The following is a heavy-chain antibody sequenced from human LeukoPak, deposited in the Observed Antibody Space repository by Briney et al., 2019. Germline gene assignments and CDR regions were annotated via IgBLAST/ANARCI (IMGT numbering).Heavy chain of an antibody. CDR2: INHSGST. J-gene: IGHJ4*02. V-gene: IGHV4-34*01. D-gene: IGHD6-13*01. CDR1: GGSFSGYY. Sequence: KPSETLSLTCAVYGGSFSGYYWSWIRQPPGKGLEWIGEINHSGSTNYNPSLKSRVTISVDTSKNQFSLKLSSVTAADTAVYYSARLWSGSSWSDYWGQGTLVTVSS. CDR3: ARLWSGSSWSDY.